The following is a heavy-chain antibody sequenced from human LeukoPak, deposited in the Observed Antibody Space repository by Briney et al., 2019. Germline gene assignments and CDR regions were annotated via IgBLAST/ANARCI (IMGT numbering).Heavy chain of an antibody. D-gene: IGHD6-19*01. J-gene: IGHJ4*02. Sequence: PSETLSLTCTVSGGSISSSSYYWGWIRQPPGKGLEWIGSIYYSGSTYYNPSLKSRVTISVDTSKNQFSLKLSSVTAADTAVYYCARAGTAVAGTVFDYWGQGTLVTVSS. V-gene: IGHV4-39*07. CDR3: ARAGTAVAGTVFDY. CDR1: GGSISSSSYY. CDR2: IYYSGST.